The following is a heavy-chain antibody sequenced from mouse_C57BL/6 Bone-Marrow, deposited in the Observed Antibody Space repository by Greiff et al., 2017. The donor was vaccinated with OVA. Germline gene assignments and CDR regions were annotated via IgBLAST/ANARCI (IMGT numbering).Heavy chain of an antibody. CDR2: ISSGGSYT. CDR1: GFTFSSYG. J-gene: IGHJ2*01. V-gene: IGHV5-6*01. CDR3: ARLRSVDY. Sequence: EVQGVESGGDLVKPGGSLKLSCAASGFTFSSYGMSWVRQTPDKRLEWVATISSGGSYTYYPDSVKGRFTISRDNAKNTLYLQMSSLKSEDTAMYYCARLRSVDYWGQGTTLTVSS.